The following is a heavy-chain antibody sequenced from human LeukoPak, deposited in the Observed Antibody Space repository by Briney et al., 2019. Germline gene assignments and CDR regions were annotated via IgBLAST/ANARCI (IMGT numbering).Heavy chain of an antibody. Sequence: ASVKVSCKASGYTFTSYYMHWVRQAPGQGLEWMGIINPSGGSTSYAQKFQGRVTMTRDMSTSTVYMELSSLRSEDTAVYYCARDGLRYFDWLFSAGEEYYFDYWGQGTLVTVSS. CDR1: GYTFTSYY. J-gene: IGHJ4*02. D-gene: IGHD3-9*01. CDR2: INPSGGST. CDR3: ARDGLRYFDWLFSAGEEYYFDY. V-gene: IGHV1-46*01.